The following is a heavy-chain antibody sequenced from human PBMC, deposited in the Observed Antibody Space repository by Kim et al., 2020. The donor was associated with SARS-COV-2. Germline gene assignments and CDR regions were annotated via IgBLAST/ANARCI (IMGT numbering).Heavy chain of an antibody. J-gene: IGHJ4*02. D-gene: IGHD6-6*01. CDR1: GFTFSSYG. V-gene: IGHV3-30*18. CDR2: ISYDGSNK. Sequence: GGSLRLSCAASGFTFSSYGMHWVRQAPGKGLEWVAVISYDGSNKYYADSVKGRFTISRDNSKNTLYLQMNSLRAEDTAVYYCAKECGYSSSCFDYWGQGTLVTVSS. CDR3: AKECGYSSSCFDY.